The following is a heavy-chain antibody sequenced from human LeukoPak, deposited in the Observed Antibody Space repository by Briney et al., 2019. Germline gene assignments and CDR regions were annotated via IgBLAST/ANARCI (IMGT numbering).Heavy chain of an antibody. D-gene: IGHD3-22*01. V-gene: IGHV1-18*01. CDR1: GYTFTSYG. Sequence: GASVKVSCKASGYTFTSYGISWVRQAPGQGLEWMGWISAYNGNTNYEQKLQGRVTMTTDTSTSTAYMELRSLRSDDTAVYYCARDRLDYYDSSGYYYVYWGQGTLVTVSS. CDR2: ISAYNGNT. J-gene: IGHJ4*02. CDR3: ARDRLDYYDSSGYYYVY.